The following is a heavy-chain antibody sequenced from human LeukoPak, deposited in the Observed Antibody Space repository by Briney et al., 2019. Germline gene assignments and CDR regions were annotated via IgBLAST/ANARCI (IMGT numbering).Heavy chain of an antibody. CDR3: AKEREGFYFDC. J-gene: IGHJ4*02. Sequence: GGSLRLSCAASGFTFSSYAMSWVRQAPGKGLEWVSAISGSGGSTYYADSVKGRFTISRDNSKNTLYLQLHSLRDEDTAIYYCAKEREGFYFDCWGQGVLVTVSS. V-gene: IGHV3-23*01. D-gene: IGHD1-26*01. CDR1: GFTFSSYA. CDR2: ISGSGGST.